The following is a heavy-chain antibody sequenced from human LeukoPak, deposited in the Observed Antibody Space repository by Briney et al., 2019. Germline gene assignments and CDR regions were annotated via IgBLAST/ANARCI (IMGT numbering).Heavy chain of an antibody. D-gene: IGHD1-20*01. Sequence: TSSETLSLTCTVSGGSISNGTYYWSWIRQPAGKALEWIGRIYKSGSTNYNPLFKSRVTISIDTSKNQFSLRLNSVTAADTAVYYCARFNEYNWNPQVSNWYFDFWGRGTLVTVSS. V-gene: IGHV4-61*02. CDR1: GGSISNGTYY. CDR3: ARFNEYNWNPQVSNWYFDF. CDR2: IYKSGST. J-gene: IGHJ2*01.